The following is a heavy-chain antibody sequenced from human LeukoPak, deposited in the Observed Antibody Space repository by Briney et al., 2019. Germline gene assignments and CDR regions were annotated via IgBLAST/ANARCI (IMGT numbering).Heavy chain of an antibody. D-gene: IGHD5-18*01. V-gene: IGHV4-39*07. CDR1: GGSISSSSYY. CDR2: IYYSGST. J-gene: IGHJ4*02. Sequence: SETLSLTCTVSGGSISSSSYYWGWIRQPPGKGLEWIGSIYYSGSTYYNPSLKSRVTISVDTSKNQFSLKLSSVTAADTAVYYCARDRPVDTAMDGGGYFDCWGQGTLVTVSS. CDR3: ARDRPVDTAMDGGGYFDC.